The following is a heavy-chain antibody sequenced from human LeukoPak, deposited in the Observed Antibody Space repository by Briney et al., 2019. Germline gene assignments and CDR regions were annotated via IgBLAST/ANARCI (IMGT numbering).Heavy chain of an antibody. CDR3: ARDHRPRSFDV. CDR1: GFTFSAYE. V-gene: IGHV3-48*03. CDR2: ISTSSINT. Sequence: PGGSLRLSCAASGFTFSAYEMNWVRQAPGKGLEWVSYISTSSINTYYADSVKGRFTISRDNAKKSLYLQMNSLRAEDTAVYYCARDHRPRSFDVWGQGTMVTVSS. J-gene: IGHJ3*01.